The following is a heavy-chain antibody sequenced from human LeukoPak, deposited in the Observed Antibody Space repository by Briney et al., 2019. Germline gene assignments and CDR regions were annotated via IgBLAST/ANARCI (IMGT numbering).Heavy chain of an antibody. Sequence: GGSLRLSCAASGFTVSSNYMSWVRQAPGKGLEWVSVIYSGGSTYYADSVKGRFTISRDNSKNTLYLQMNSLRSEDTAVYYCARTPWMIGGGDCLYFDYWGQGTLVTVSS. CDR2: IYSGGST. CDR3: ARTPWMIGGGDCLYFDY. D-gene: IGHD2-21*01. J-gene: IGHJ4*02. V-gene: IGHV3-53*05. CDR1: GFTVSSNY.